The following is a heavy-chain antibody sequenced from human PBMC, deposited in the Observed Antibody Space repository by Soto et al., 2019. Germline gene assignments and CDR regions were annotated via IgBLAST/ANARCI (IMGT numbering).Heavy chain of an antibody. D-gene: IGHD2-15*01. CDR2: INPDNGNT. Sequence: SVKVSCKASGYTFTRYTMNWVRQAPGQRLEWMGWINPDNGNTKSSQKFQDRVIITRDTSASTAYMDLSSLRSEDTAVYYCARGIATGQLDPWGQGTLVTVYS. CDR1: GYTFTRYT. V-gene: IGHV1-3*01. J-gene: IGHJ5*02. CDR3: ARGIATGQLDP.